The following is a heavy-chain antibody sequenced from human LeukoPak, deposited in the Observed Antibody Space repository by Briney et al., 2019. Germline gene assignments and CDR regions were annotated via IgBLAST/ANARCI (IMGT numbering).Heavy chain of an antibody. CDR3: AGFSSGWGGYYFDY. D-gene: IGHD6-19*01. Sequence: SETLSLTCAVYGGSFSGYYWSWIRQPPGKGLEWIGEINHSGSTNYNPSLKSRVTISVDTSKNQLSLKLSSVTAADTAVYYCAGFSSGWGGYYFDYWGQGTLVTVSS. CDR1: GGSFSGYY. CDR2: INHSGST. V-gene: IGHV4-34*01. J-gene: IGHJ4*02.